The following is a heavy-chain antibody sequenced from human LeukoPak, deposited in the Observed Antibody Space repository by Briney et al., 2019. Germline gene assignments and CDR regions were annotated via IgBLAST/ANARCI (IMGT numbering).Heavy chain of an antibody. Sequence: GGSLRLSCAASGFTFSSYSMNWVRQAPGKGLEWVSSISSSSSYIYYADSVKGRFTISRDNAKNSLNLQMNSLRAEDTAVYYCARSGGCSSTSCYYFQHWGQGTLVTVSS. D-gene: IGHD2-2*01. CDR2: ISSSSSYI. V-gene: IGHV3-21*01. J-gene: IGHJ1*01. CDR1: GFTFSSYS. CDR3: ARSGGCSSTSCYYFQH.